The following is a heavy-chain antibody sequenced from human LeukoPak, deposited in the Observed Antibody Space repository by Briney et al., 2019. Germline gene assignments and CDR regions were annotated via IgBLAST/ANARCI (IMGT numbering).Heavy chain of an antibody. J-gene: IGHJ6*03. V-gene: IGHV1-69*05. CDR1: GGTFSSYA. D-gene: IGHD2/OR15-2a*01. CDR2: IIPIFGTA. CDR3: ARDTIIRGYMDV. Sequence: GASVKGSCKASGGTFSSYAISWVRQAPGQGLEWMGGIIPIFGTANYAQKFQGRVTITTEESTSTAYMELSSLRSEDTAVYYCARDTIIRGYMDVWGKGTTVTVSS.